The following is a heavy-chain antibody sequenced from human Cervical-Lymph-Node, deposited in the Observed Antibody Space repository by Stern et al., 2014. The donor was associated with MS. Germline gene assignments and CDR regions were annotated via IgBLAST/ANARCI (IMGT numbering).Heavy chain of an antibody. V-gene: IGHV2-5*02. CDR1: GFSLTTSGVG. D-gene: IGHD3-3*01. CDR2: ISWDGDQ. J-gene: IGHJ4*02. CDR3: AHAFYYDFWSGYEPRGYYFDY. Sequence: QITLKESGPTLVKPTQTLTLTCTFSGFSLTTSGVGVGWIRQPPGKALEWLALISWDGDQRYSPSMKSRLNIIKDTSKNEVVLTMTNMDPVDTATYYCAHAFYYDFWSGYEPRGYYFDYWGQGTLVTVSS.